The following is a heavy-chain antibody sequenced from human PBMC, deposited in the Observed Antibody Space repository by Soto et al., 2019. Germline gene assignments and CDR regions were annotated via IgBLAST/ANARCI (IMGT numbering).Heavy chain of an antibody. V-gene: IGHV4-59*08. J-gene: IGHJ4*02. CDR2: IYSNGGT. CDR3: ARSYDSLTGYYRY. D-gene: IGHD3-9*01. CDR1: GGSISDYF. Sequence: KPSETLSLTCTVSGGSISDYFWSWIRQPPGKGLEWIGYIYSNGGTNYNPSLKSRVTISLDTSKNQFSLKLSSVTAADTAVYYCARSYDSLTGYYRYWGQGALVTVSS.